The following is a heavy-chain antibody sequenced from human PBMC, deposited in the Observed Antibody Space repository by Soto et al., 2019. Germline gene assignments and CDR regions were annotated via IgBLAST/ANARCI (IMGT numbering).Heavy chain of an antibody. Sequence: EVQLVESGGGLVQPGGSLKLSCAASGFTFSGSAMHWVRQASGKGLEWVGRIRDKANSYATAYTASVKGRFTISRDDSKNTAYLQMNSLKTEDTAVYYCTRQYCGGDCDFDSWGQGTLVTVSS. D-gene: IGHD2-21*02. CDR3: TRQYCGGDCDFDS. CDR2: IRDKANSYAT. V-gene: IGHV3-73*02. J-gene: IGHJ4*02. CDR1: GFTFSGSA.